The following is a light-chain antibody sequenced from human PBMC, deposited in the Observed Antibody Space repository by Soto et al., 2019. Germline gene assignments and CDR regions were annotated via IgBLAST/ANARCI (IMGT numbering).Light chain of an antibody. Sequence: EIVLTQSPASLSLSPGERATLSCRASQSVSRYLAWYQQKPGQAPRLLIYDASNRATGLPARFSGSGSGTDFTLTISSLEPEDFAVYYCQQRSNWTWTFGQGTTVEIK. V-gene: IGKV3-11*01. CDR2: DAS. CDR1: QSVSRY. CDR3: QQRSNWTWT. J-gene: IGKJ1*01.